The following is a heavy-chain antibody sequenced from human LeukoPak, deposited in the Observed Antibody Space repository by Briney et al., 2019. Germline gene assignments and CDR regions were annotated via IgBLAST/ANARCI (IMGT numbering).Heavy chain of an antibody. V-gene: IGHV4-59*01. J-gene: IGHJ4*02. D-gene: IGHD6-19*01. CDR3: ARGRTVAGPFDY. Sequence: PSETLSLTCTVSGGSISSYYWSWIRQPPGKGLEWIGYIYYSGSTNYNPSLKSRVTISVDTSKNQFSLKLSSVTAADTAVYYCARGRTVAGPFDYWGQGTLVTVSS. CDR1: GGSISSYY. CDR2: IYYSGST.